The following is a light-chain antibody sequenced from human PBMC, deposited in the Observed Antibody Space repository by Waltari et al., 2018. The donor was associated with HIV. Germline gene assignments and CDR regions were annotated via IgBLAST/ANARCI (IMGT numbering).Light chain of an antibody. CDR2: DVT. CDR3: CSYACSSTYF. V-gene: IGLV2-23*02. Sequence: QSALTQPASVSGSRGQSVTIFCNGTSSDVGKYKLLSGYQQSPGEAPKVVIYDVTDRPSSVSSRLSGSNSGNTASLAVSGLHPQYERDYFCCSYACSSTYFFGSGTWVTVL. CDR1: SSDVGKYKL. J-gene: IGLJ1*01.